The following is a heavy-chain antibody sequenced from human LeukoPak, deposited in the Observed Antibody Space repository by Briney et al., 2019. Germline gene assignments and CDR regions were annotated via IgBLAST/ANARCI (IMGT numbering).Heavy chain of an antibody. Sequence: GGSLRLSCAASGFTFSSYSMNWVRQAPGKGLEWVSSISSSDTYIYHADSVKGRFTISRDNAKNSLYLQMNSLRAEDTAIYYCAREENDYWGQGTLVTVSS. CDR3: AREENDY. J-gene: IGHJ4*02. CDR1: GFTFSSYS. V-gene: IGHV3-21*04. CDR2: ISSSDTYI.